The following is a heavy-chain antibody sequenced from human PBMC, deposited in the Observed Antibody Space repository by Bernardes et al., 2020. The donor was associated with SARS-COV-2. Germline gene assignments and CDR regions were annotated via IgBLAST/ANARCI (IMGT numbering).Heavy chain of an antibody. CDR2: TNLNSGGT. V-gene: IGHV1-2*06. D-gene: IGHD6-19*01. CDR1: GYTFTVYY. CDR3: AKSAQGGGIAVGGTVLGYCMDV. J-gene: IGHJ6*03. Sequence: ASVKVSCKASGYTFTVYYMHWARQAPGQGREWMGRTNLNSGGTNLAQDFQGRVTMTRDTSISTAYMDLTRLTSDDTAVYYCAKSAQGGGIAVGGTVLGYCMDVCGKGTTGTVSS.